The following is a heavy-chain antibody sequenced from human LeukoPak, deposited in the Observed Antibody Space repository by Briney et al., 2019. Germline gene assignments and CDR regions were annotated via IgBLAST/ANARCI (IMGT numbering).Heavy chain of an antibody. D-gene: IGHD2-15*01. Sequence: SETLSLTCTVSGGSISSYYWSWIRQPPGKGLEWIGYIYYSGSTNYNPSLKGRVTISVDTSKNQFSLKLSSVTAADTAVYYCARGDCSGGSGYSGAFDIWGQGTMVTVSS. J-gene: IGHJ3*02. V-gene: IGHV4-59*01. CDR3: ARGDCSGGSGYSGAFDI. CDR1: GGSISSYY. CDR2: IYYSGST.